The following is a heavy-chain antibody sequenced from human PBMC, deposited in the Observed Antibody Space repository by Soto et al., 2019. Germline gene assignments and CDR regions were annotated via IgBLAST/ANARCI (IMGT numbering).Heavy chain of an antibody. D-gene: IGHD2-2*02. CDR1: GFTFSSYG. V-gene: IGHV3-23*01. J-gene: IGHJ4*02. Sequence: PGGSLRLSCAASGFTFSSYGMSWVRQAPGKGLEWVSSMSGSGGSTYYADSVKGRFTISRDNSKNTLYLQMNSLRAEDTAVYYCAKVVVPSAIRSFFDYWGQGTLVTVSS. CDR3: AKVVVPSAIRSFFDY. CDR2: MSGSGGST.